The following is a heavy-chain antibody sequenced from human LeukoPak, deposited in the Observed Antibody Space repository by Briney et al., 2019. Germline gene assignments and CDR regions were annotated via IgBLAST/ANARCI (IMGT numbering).Heavy chain of an antibody. Sequence: GASVKVSCKASGGTFSSYAISWVRQAPGQGLEWMGGIIPIFGTANYAQKFQGRVTITADKSTSTAYMELSSLRSEDTAVYYCARTRGYYYYYMDVWGKGTTVTVSS. CDR1: GGTFSSYA. J-gene: IGHJ6*03. CDR2: IIPIFGTA. CDR3: ARTRGYYYYYMDV. V-gene: IGHV1-69*06.